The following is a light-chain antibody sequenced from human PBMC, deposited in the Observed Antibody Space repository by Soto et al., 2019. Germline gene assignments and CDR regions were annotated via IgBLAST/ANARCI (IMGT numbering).Light chain of an antibody. J-gene: IGKJ1*01. CDR2: VAS. Sequence: EIVLTQSPGTLSLSPGERATLSCRASQSVSSSYLAWYQQKPGQAPRRLIYVASSRATGIPARFSGSGSGTDFTLTISRLEPEDFAVYYCQQYGSSPPWTCGQGTKVEIK. V-gene: IGKV3-20*01. CDR1: QSVSSSY. CDR3: QQYGSSPPWT.